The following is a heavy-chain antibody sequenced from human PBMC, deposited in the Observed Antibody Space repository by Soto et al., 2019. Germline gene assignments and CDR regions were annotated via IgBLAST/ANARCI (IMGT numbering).Heavy chain of an antibody. CDR1: GFSLSTSGVG. D-gene: IGHD6-25*01. CDR3: ARRGPKRLAVEFLFDY. V-gene: IGHV2-5*02. CDR2: IYWDDDK. Sequence: VSGPTLVKPTQTLTLTCTFSGFSLSTSGVGVGWIRQPPGKALEWLALIYWDDDKRYSPSLKSRLTITKDTSKNQVVLTMTNMDPVDTATYYCARRGPKRLAVEFLFDYWGQGTLVTV. J-gene: IGHJ4*02.